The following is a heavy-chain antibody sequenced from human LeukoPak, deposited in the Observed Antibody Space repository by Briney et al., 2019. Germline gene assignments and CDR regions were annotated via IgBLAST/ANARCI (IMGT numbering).Heavy chain of an antibody. Sequence: PSETLSLTCTVSGGSISSYYWSWIRQPPGKGLEWIGYVYYSGSTNYNPSLKSRVTISVDTSKNQFSLKLSSVTAADTAVYYCARETSQKGAHYMDVWGIGTTVTISS. CDR1: GGSISSYY. V-gene: IGHV4-59*01. CDR2: VYYSGST. D-gene: IGHD3-16*01. CDR3: ARETSQKGAHYMDV. J-gene: IGHJ6*03.